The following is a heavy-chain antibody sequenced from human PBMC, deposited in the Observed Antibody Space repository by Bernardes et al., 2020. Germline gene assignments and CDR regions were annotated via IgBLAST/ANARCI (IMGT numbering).Heavy chain of an antibody. J-gene: IGHJ6*02. Sequence: SVKVSCKASGGTFSSYAISWVRQAPGQGLEWMGGIIPIFGTANYAQKFQGRVTITADESTSTAYMELSSLRSEDTAVYYCASTSVVVVVVAATDYYGMDVGGQGTTVTVSS. CDR2: IIPIFGTA. D-gene: IGHD2-15*01. CDR3: ASTSVVVVVVAATDYYGMDV. V-gene: IGHV1-69*13. CDR1: GGTFSSYA.